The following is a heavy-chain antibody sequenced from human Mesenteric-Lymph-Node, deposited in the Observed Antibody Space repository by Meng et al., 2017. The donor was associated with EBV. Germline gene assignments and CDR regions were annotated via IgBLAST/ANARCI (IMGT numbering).Heavy chain of an antibody. J-gene: IGHJ5*02. CDR1: GFSLTARGVA. D-gene: IGHD2-15*01. CDR2: IYWDDDK. CDR3: AHRRYISGHFPGWFDP. Sequence: QITLKESGPPVVKATQTLTLTCSFFGFSLTARGVAVGWIRQPPGQALEWLGIIYWDDDKRYSPSLKSRLTITKDPSKNQVVLTMTNMDPVDTATYYCAHRRYISGHFPGWFDPWGQGTLVTVSS. V-gene: IGHV2-5*02.